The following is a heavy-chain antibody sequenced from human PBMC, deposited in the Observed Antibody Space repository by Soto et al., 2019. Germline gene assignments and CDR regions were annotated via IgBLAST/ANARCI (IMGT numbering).Heavy chain of an antibody. J-gene: IGHJ5*02. CDR3: ARALPVAKGGFDP. CDR1: GFTVSNTY. V-gene: IGHV3-53*02. D-gene: IGHD2-2*01. CDR2: IYTAGGT. Sequence: EVQLVETGGGLIQPGGSLRLSCAASGFTVSNTYMTWVRQPPGKGLECVSVIYTAGGTNYADSVKGRFIISRDNSKNTLYLKMKSLRAEDTAVYYCARALPVAKGGFDPWGQGTLVTVSS.